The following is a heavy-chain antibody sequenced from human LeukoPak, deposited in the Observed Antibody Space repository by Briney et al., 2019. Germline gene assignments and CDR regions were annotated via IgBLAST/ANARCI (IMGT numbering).Heavy chain of an antibody. Sequence: PGGSLRLSCAASGFTFSSYVMHWVRQAPGKGLEWVAVISYDGSNKYYADSVKGRFTISTDNSKNTLYLQMNSLRAEDTAVYYCAKPVGAVYFDYWGQGTLVTVSS. D-gene: IGHD1-26*01. J-gene: IGHJ4*02. CDR1: GFTFSSYV. V-gene: IGHV3-30-3*02. CDR2: ISYDGSNK. CDR3: AKPVGAVYFDY.